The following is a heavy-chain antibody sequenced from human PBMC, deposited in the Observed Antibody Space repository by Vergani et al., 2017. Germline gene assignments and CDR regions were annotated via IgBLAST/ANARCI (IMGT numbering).Heavy chain of an antibody. V-gene: IGHV2-5*04. CDR1: GFSLNTRGVS. Sequence: QITLKESGPTLVKPTQTLTLTCTFSGFSLNTRGVSVAWIRQPPGKALDWLALIYWNDDQHYSPSLNNRVTITKDTSKNQVVLTMTNMDYVDTGTYYCVYRKTEGGTNGCFYPFYYYYYMDVWGKGTTVTVSS. CDR2: IYWNDDQ. CDR3: VYRKTEGGTNGCFYPFYYYYYMDV. J-gene: IGHJ6*03. D-gene: IGHD1-7*01.